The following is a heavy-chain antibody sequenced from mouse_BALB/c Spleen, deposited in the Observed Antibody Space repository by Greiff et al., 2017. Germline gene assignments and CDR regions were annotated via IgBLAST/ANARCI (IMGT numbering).Heavy chain of an antibody. J-gene: IGHJ2*01. CDR2: ISSGGGST. CDR3: ARQGLLFDY. V-gene: IGHV5-12-1*01. Sequence: EVKLMESGGGLVKPGGSLKLSCAASGFAFSSYDMSWVRQTPEKRLEWVAYISSGGGSTYYPDTVKGRFTISRDNAKNTLYLQMSSLKSEDTAMYYCARQGLLFDYWGQGTTLTVSS. D-gene: IGHD3-3*01. CDR1: GFAFSSYD.